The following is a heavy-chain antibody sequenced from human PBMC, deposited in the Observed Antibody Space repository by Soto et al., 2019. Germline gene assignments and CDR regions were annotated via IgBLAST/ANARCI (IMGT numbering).Heavy chain of an antibody. CDR2: ISSATTTI. CDR3: ARGIAAAGPKLDY. J-gene: IGHJ4*02. CDR1: GCNFISFS. V-gene: IGHV3-48*01. Sequence: GGPLRLPWAASGCNFISFSMNRVLQAPGKGLEWVSYISSATTTIYYADSVKGRFTISRDNAKNSLYLQMNSLRADDTAVYYCARGIAAAGPKLDYWGQGTLVTVSS. D-gene: IGHD6-13*01.